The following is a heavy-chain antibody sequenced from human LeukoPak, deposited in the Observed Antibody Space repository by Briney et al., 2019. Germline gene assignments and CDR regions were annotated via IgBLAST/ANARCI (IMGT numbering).Heavy chain of an antibody. V-gene: IGHV3-23*01. CDR3: TTRLQHHFDY. CDR2: ISDGSRNT. Sequence: GGTLRLSCATSGFTFSSYTMNWVRQTPGKGLQWVSTISDGSRNTHYADSVNGRFTISRDDFLNVAVLQMNSLTVEDTAVYYCTTRLQHHFDYWGQGTQVTVSS. D-gene: IGHD4-11*01. CDR1: GFTFSSYT. J-gene: IGHJ4*02.